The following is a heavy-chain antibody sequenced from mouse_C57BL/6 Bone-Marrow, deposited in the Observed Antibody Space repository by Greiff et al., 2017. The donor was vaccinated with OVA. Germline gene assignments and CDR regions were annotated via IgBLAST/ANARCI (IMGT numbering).Heavy chain of an antibody. Sequence: QVQLQQSGAELARPGASVKLSCKASGYTFTSYGISWVKQRTGQGLEWIGEIYPRSGNTYYNEKFKGKATLTADKSSSTAYMELRSLTSEDSAVYFCARWGSLRHWYFDVWGTGTTVTVSS. CDR2: IYPRSGNT. J-gene: IGHJ1*03. D-gene: IGHD1-2*01. CDR3: ARWGSLRHWYFDV. V-gene: IGHV1-81*01. CDR1: GYTFTSYG.